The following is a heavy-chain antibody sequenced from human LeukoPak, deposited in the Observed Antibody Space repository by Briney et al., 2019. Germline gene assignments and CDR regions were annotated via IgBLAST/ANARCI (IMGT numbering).Heavy chain of an antibody. CDR1: GFTFSNYA. CDR2: IRYDGSNK. CDR3: AKAIHSSSSGVVDY. V-gene: IGHV3-30*02. Sequence: GGSLRLSCAASGFTFSNYAMHWVRQAPGKGLKWVTFIRYDGSNKYYAESVKGRFTISRDNSKNTLYLQMSSLRAEDTAVYYCAKAIHSSSSGVVDYWGQGTLVTVSS. D-gene: IGHD6-6*01. J-gene: IGHJ4*02.